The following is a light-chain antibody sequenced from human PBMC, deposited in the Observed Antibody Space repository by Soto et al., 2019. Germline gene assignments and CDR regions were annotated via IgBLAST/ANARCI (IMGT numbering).Light chain of an antibody. CDR1: YSNIGSNG. Sequence: QSVLTQAPSTSGTPGQTVTISCSGRYSNIGSNGVDWYRQVPGSAPQLVIYANNQRPSGVPDRFSGSKSGAAASLAIRGLQSDDESDFYCAAWDDSRTAVVFGGGTKLTVL. V-gene: IGLV1-44*01. J-gene: IGLJ2*01. CDR2: ANN. CDR3: AAWDDSRTAVV.